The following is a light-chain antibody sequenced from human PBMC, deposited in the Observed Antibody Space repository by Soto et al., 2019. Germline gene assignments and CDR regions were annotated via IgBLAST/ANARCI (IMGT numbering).Light chain of an antibody. Sequence: DIVLTQSPESLAVSLGERATINCKSSQSVLSNINNKSYLGWYQQKSGQPPKLLIYWASTRESGVPDRFSGSESGTDFTLTISSLQAEDVAVYFCQQDQSTLRWTFGQGTKVEIK. CDR2: WAS. CDR3: QQDQSTLRWT. J-gene: IGKJ1*01. CDR1: QSVLSNINNKSY. V-gene: IGKV4-1*01.